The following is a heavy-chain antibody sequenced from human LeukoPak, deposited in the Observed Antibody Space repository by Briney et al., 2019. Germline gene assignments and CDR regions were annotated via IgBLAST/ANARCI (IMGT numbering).Heavy chain of an antibody. CDR2: INHSGST. Sequence: PSETLSLTCAVYGGSFSGYYWSWIRQPPGKGLEGIGEINHSGSTNYNPSLKRRVTISVDPSKNQFSLKLSSVTAADTAVYYCARLYYYDSSGYRDYFDYWGQGTLVTVSS. J-gene: IGHJ4*02. CDR1: GGSFSGYY. CDR3: ARLYYYDSSGYRDYFDY. D-gene: IGHD3-22*01. V-gene: IGHV4-34*01.